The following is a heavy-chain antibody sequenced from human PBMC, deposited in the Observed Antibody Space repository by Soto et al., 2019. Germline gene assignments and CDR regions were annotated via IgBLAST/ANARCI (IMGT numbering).Heavy chain of an antibody. CDR3: ARGGYYFDY. J-gene: IGHJ4*02. CDR1: GFTFSSFE. CDR2: ITSSGSNT. D-gene: IGHD3-10*01. Sequence: PGGSLRLSCAASGFTFSSFEMNWVRQAPGKGLEWVSYITSSGSNTHYADSVKGRFTISRDNAKNSLYLQMNSLRAEDTAVYYCARGGYYFDYWGQGTLVTVSS. V-gene: IGHV3-48*03.